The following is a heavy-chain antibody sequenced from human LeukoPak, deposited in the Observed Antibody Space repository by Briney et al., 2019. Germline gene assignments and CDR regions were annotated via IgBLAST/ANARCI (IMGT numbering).Heavy chain of an antibody. Sequence: GASVKVSCKASGYTFTSYYVHWVRQAPGQGLEWMGIINPSGGSTSYAQKFQGRVTMTRDMSTSTVYMELSSLRSEDTAVYYCARDLRYRGYSYGNFDYWGQGTLVTVSS. J-gene: IGHJ4*02. D-gene: IGHD5-18*01. CDR2: INPSGGST. V-gene: IGHV1-46*01. CDR3: ARDLRYRGYSYGNFDY. CDR1: GYTFTSYY.